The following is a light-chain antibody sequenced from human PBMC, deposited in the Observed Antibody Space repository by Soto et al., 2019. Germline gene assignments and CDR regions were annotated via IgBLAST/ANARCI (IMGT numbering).Light chain of an antibody. V-gene: IGKV3-20*01. Sequence: PRKLFVSAKERAPVSCRASQSVSSSYLAWYQQKPGQAPRLLIYGASSRATGIPDRFSGSGSGTDFTLTSIRLEPECFAVYHCHQDGSSPAGTVSQGTKVDIK. J-gene: IGKJ1*01. CDR1: QSVSSSY. CDR3: HQDGSSPAGT. CDR2: GAS.